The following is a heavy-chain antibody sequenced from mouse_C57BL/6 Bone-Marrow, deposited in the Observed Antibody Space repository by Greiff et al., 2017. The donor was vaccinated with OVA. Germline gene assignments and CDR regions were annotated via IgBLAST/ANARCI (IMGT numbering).Heavy chain of an antibody. CDR2: IYPGSGST. Sequence: QVQLQQPGAELVKPGASVKMSCKASGYTFTSYWLTWVKQRPGQGLEWIGDIYPGSGSTNYNEKFKSKATLTVDTSSSTAYMQLSSLTSEDSAVYYCARWGDVDAMDYWGQGTSVTVSS. CDR1: GYTFTSYW. D-gene: IGHD3-3*01. J-gene: IGHJ4*01. V-gene: IGHV1-55*01. CDR3: ARWGDVDAMDY.